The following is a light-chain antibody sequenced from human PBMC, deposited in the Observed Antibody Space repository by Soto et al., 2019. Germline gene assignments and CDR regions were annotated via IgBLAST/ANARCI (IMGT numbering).Light chain of an antibody. J-gene: IGKJ1*01. CDR1: QTISSW. CDR3: QHYNSYSEA. V-gene: IGKV1-5*03. Sequence: DIQMTQAPSTLSGSVGDRVTITSQASQTISSWLAWYQQKPGKAPLLMIYKASIINSGAPSRFSGSGSVTEFTLTIRSLQPDDFATYYCQHYNSYSEAFGQGTKVDIK. CDR2: KAS.